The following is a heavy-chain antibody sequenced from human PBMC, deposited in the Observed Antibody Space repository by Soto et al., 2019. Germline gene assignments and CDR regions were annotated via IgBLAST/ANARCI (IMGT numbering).Heavy chain of an antibody. Sequence: VGSLRLSCAAPGFTFSNHAMSWVRQAPGRGMEWVSAISGSGGSTYYADSVKGRFTISRDNSKNTLYLQMNSLRAEDTAVYYCGSSASATIYYYDSSGPGVEVFDIWGQGTMVTVSS. CDR1: GFTFSNHA. D-gene: IGHD3-22*01. V-gene: IGHV3-23*01. J-gene: IGHJ3*02. CDR3: GSSASATIYYYDSSGPGVEVFDI. CDR2: ISGSGGST.